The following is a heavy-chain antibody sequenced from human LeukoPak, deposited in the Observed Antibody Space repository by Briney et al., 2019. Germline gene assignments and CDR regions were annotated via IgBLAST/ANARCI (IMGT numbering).Heavy chain of an antibody. CDR3: ARVTSGMRYNWFDP. V-gene: IGHV1-8*01. J-gene: IGHJ5*02. D-gene: IGHD2-2*01. Sequence: ASVKVSCKTSGYTFTDYDVNWVRQAHGQGLEWMGYIHPRSGYSESAQRFQGRLSMTRDVSTDTAYMELSTLTSDDTAVYYCARVTSGMRYNWFDPWGQGTLIIVSS. CDR1: GYTFTDYD. CDR2: IHPRSGYS.